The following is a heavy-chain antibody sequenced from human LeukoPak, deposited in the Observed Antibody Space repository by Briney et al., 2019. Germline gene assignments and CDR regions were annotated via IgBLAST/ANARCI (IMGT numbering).Heavy chain of an antibody. CDR1: GFSFRSFT. CDR2: ISDSDADT. V-gene: IGHV3-23*01. Sequence: GGSLRLSCAASGFSFRSFTMHWVRQAPGKGLEWGSGISDSDADTHYADSVKGRFTISRDNSKNTLYLQMNSWRADDKAVYYCAKDALAWTSLLWGQGTLVTVSS. J-gene: IGHJ4*02. CDR3: AKDALAWTSLL. D-gene: IGHD3-3*02.